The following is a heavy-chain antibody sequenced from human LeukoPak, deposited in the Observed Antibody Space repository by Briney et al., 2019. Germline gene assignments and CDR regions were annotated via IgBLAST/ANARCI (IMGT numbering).Heavy chain of an antibody. CDR1: GFAFSSYS. V-gene: IGHV3-21*01. D-gene: IGHD3-10*01. Sequence: PGGSLRLSCAASGFAFSSYSMNWVRQAPGKGLEWVSSISGSSSFIYYADSVKGRFIISRDNPRNTLYLQMNILRTEDTAVYYCAKEGTPQVSTWYDLWGQGTQVIVSS. CDR3: AKEGTPQVSTWYDL. CDR2: ISGSSSFI. J-gene: IGHJ5*02.